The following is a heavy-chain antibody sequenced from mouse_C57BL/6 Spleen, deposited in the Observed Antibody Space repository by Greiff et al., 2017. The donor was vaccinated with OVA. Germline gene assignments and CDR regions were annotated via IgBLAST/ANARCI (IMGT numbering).Heavy chain of an antibody. CDR2: IYPGDGDT. CDR3: ARSGITTVLTRGYFDY. V-gene: IGHV1-80*01. CDR1: GYAFSSYW. Sequence: QVQLQQSGAELVKPGASVKISCKASGYAFSSYWMNWVKQRPGKGLEWIGQIYPGDGDTNYNGKFKGKATLTADKSSSTAYMQLSSLTSEDSAVYFCARSGITTVLTRGYFDYWGQGTTLTVSS. J-gene: IGHJ2*01. D-gene: IGHD1-1*01.